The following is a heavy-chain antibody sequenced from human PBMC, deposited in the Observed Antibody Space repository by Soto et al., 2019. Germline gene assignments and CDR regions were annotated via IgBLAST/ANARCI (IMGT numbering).Heavy chain of an antibody. CDR1: GGSFSGYY. J-gene: IGHJ6*02. CDR3: ARGRGSSSKKDYYYYGMDV. CDR2: INHSGST. Sequence: SETLSLTCAVYGGSFSGYYWSWIRQPPGKGLEWIGEINHSGSTNYNPSLKSRVTISVDTSKNQFSLKLSSVTAADTAVYYCARGRGSSSKKDYYYYGMDVRGQGTTVTVSS. D-gene: IGHD6-6*01. V-gene: IGHV4-34*01.